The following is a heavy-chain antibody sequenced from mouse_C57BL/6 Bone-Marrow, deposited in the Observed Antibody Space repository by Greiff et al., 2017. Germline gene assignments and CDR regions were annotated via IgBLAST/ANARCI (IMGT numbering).Heavy chain of an antibody. D-gene: IGHD2-3*01. CDR3: SSLDGNYFDF. CDR1: GFNIKDDY. Sequence: EVPLQQSGAELVRPGASVKLSCTASGFNIKDDYIHWVKQRPEQGLEWIGWIDPEIGDTEYASKFQGKATITSDKSSNTAYLQLSSRPSEDTAVYYCSSLDGNYFDFWGQGTPLTVAS. J-gene: IGHJ2*01. V-gene: IGHV14-4*01. CDR2: IDPEIGDT.